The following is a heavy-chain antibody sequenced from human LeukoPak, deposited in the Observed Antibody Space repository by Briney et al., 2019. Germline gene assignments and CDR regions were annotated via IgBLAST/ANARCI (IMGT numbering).Heavy chain of an antibody. CDR1: GGSFSGYY. Sequence: SETLSLTCAVYGGSFSGYYWSWIRQPPGKGLEWIGYIYYSGSTYYNPSLKSRVTISVDTSKNQFSLKLSSVTAADAAVYYCARVYPPNVDFWSGYPVGYFDYWGQGTLVTVSS. CDR3: ARVYPPNVDFWSGYPVGYFDY. V-gene: IGHV4-34*09. J-gene: IGHJ4*02. CDR2: IYYSGST. D-gene: IGHD3-3*01.